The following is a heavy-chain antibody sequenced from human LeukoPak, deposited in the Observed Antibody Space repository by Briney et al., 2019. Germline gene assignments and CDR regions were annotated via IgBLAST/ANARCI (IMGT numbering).Heavy chain of an antibody. Sequence: PSETLSLTCTVSGGSISSYYWSWIRQPPGKGLEWIGYIYYSGSTNYNPSLKSRVTISVDTSKNQFSLKLSSVTAADTAVYYCARETITIFGVVWEHWFDPWGQGTLVTVSS. CDR2: IYYSGST. D-gene: IGHD3-3*01. CDR1: GGSISSYY. J-gene: IGHJ5*02. CDR3: ARETITIFGVVWEHWFDP. V-gene: IGHV4-59*01.